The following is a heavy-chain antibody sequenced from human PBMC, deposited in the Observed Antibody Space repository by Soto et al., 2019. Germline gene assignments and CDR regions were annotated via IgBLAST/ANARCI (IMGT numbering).Heavy chain of an antibody. D-gene: IGHD2-21*02. V-gene: IGHV1-46*01. CDR3: TRGGRVVVVTAALDY. J-gene: IGHJ4*02. CDR2: VNPSGGHT. CDR1: GDTFTDYY. Sequence: QVQLVQSGAEVKKPGASVKVSCKASGDTFTDYYIHWVRQAPGQGLEWMGTVNPSGGHTTYAQHFLGRMTRSRGSCTSTLYMVLTRLASEDTAVYYCTRGGRVVVVTAALDYWGQGTLVTVSS.